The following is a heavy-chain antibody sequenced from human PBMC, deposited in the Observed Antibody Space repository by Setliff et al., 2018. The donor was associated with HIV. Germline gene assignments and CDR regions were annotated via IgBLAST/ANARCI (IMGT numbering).Heavy chain of an antibody. CDR1: GFTFSSYS. Sequence: PGGSLRLSCAASGFTFSSYSMNWVRQAPGKGLEWVGRIKSKTDGGTTDYAAPVKGRFTISRDDSKNTLYLQMNSLKTEDTAVYYCTTGLYCSSTSCYPILYYYYYYMDVWGKGTTVTVSS. CDR2: IKSKTDGGTT. J-gene: IGHJ6*03. V-gene: IGHV3-15*01. D-gene: IGHD2-2*01. CDR3: TTGLYCSSTSCYPILYYYYYYMDV.